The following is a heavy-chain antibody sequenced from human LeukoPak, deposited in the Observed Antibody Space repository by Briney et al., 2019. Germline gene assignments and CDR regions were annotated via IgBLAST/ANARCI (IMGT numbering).Heavy chain of an antibody. J-gene: IGHJ4*02. D-gene: IGHD5-24*01. CDR2: ITSDGST. V-gene: IGHV3-23*01. CDR1: GFTLSSYM. CDR3: ARGPKRWLQPYYFDY. Sequence: GGSLRLSCAASGFTLSSYMVSWVRQAPGQGLEWVSTITSDGSTFYVDSVRGRFTISRDNSKNTLYLQMNSLRVEDTAVYYCARGPKRWLQPYYFDYWGQGTLVTVSS.